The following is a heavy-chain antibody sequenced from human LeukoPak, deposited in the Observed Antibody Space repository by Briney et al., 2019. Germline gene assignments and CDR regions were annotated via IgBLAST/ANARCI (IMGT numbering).Heavy chain of an antibody. Sequence: GGSLRLSCEASGFTFSSYSMNWVRQAPGKGLEWASSISSSSSYIYYADSVKGRFTISRDNAKNSLYLQMNSLRAEDTAVYYYARDMDTTRRQFDYWGQGTLVTVSS. J-gene: IGHJ4*02. V-gene: IGHV3-21*01. CDR1: GFTFSSYS. D-gene: IGHD5-18*01. CDR2: ISSSSSYI. CDR3: ARDMDTTRRQFDY.